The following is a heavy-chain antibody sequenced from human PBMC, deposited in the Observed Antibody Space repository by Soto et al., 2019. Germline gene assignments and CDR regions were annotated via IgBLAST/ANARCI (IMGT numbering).Heavy chain of an antibody. Sequence: QVQLVQSGXEVKKPGSSVKXXXKASGGXXXSHVXXXVRQAXXXXXXXMGGIMPIIGTANYAQKFQGRVTITADESTSTAYMELSSLRSEDTAVYYCARDLEFRDGNISHLDYWGQGTLVTVSS. V-gene: IGHV1-69*01. D-gene: IGHD3-10*01. CDR1: GGXXXSHV. CDR3: ARDLEFRDGNISHLDY. J-gene: IGHJ4*02. CDR2: IMPIIGTA.